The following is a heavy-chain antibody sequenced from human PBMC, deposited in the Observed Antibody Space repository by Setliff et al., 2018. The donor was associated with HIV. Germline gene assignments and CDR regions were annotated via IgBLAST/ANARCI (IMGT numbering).Heavy chain of an antibody. J-gene: IGHJ5*02. D-gene: IGHD3-16*01. CDR1: GQFISDGYY. V-gene: IGHV4-38-2*02. CDR3: GNQDFGEGSCFDP. Sequence: PSETLSLTCTVSGQFISDGYYWGWIRQPPGKGLEWIGSVYHSGKTYYNPSLKSRVTMSADTSKNQISLMLRSMTAADTAVYYCGNQDFGEGSCFDPWGQGSLVTVSS. CDR2: VYHSGKT.